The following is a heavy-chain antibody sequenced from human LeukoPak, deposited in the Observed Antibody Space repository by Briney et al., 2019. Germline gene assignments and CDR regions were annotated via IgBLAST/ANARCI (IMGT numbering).Heavy chain of an antibody. V-gene: IGHV1-69*13. D-gene: IGHD5-18*01. CDR2: IIPIFGTA. Sequence: GASVKVSCKASGGTFSSYAIGWVRQAPGQGLEWMGGIIPIFGTANYAQKFQGRVTITADESTSTAYMELSSLRSEDTAVYYCARRRLGYSYGYDLDYWGQGTLVTVSS. CDR3: ARRRLGYSYGYDLDY. J-gene: IGHJ4*02. CDR1: GGTFSSYA.